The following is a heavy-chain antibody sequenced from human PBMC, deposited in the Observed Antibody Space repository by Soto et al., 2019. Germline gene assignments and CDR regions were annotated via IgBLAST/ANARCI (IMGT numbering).Heavy chain of an antibody. CDR1: GGTFSSYA. D-gene: IGHD3-3*01. J-gene: IGHJ5*02. CDR3: ASEGFYFWSRYYNWLDP. V-gene: IGHV1-69*13. CDR2: IIPIFGTA. Sequence: SVKVSCKASGGTFSSYAISWVRQAPGQGLEWMGGIIPIFGTANYAQKFQGRVTITADESTSTAYMELSSLRSEDTAVYYCASEGFYFWSRYYNWLDPCGQGTLVTVSS.